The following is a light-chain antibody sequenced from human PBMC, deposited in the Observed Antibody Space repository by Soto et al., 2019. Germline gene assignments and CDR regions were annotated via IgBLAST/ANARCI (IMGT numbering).Light chain of an antibody. CDR1: QSVFNNH. Sequence: EIVLTQSPGTLSLSPGERATLSCRASQSVFNNHIGWYQQKPGQAPRRLIFGASFRATGIPDRFSGSGSGTDFTLTISRLEPEDFAVYYCQQSHSSPLSFGGGTKVEFK. J-gene: IGKJ4*01. V-gene: IGKV3-20*01. CDR3: QQSHSSPLS. CDR2: GAS.